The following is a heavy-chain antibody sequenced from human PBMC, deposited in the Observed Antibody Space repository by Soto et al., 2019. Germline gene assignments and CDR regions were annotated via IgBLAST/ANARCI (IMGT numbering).Heavy chain of an antibody. CDR3: AREGVVVVAATLSDYYGMDV. CDR1: GFTFSSYA. V-gene: IGHV3-30-3*01. D-gene: IGHD2-15*01. Sequence: QVQLVESGGGVVQPGRSLRLSCAASGFTFSSYAMHWVRQAPGKGLEWVAVISYDGSNKYYADSVKGRFTISRDNSKNTLYLQMNSLRAEDMAVYYCAREGVVVVAATLSDYYGMDVWGQGTTVTVSS. J-gene: IGHJ6*02. CDR2: ISYDGSNK.